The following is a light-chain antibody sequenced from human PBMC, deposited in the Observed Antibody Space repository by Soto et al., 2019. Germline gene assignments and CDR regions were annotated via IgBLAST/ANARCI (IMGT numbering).Light chain of an antibody. J-gene: IGLJ1*01. CDR3: YSYAGENLYV. CDR1: SSDVGSYNP. Sequence: SVLTQPASVSASPGQSITIPCTGTSSDVGSYNPVSWFQQHPDKVPKLLIYEGTKRPSGLSDRFSGSKSGTTASLTISGLQAEDEAHYYCYSYAGENLYVFGTGTKVTVL. CDR2: EGT. V-gene: IGLV2-23*01.